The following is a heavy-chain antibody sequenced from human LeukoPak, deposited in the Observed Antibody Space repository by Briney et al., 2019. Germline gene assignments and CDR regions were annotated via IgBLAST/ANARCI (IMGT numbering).Heavy chain of an antibody. J-gene: IGHJ4*02. Sequence: GGSLRLSCAASGVTVSSNYMSWVRQAQGKGLEWVSVIYSGGSTYYSDSVKGRFTISRDNSKNTLYLQMNSLGAEDTAVYYCARGDGYNSYYFDYWGQGTLVTVSS. CDR1: GVTVSSNY. CDR2: IYSGGST. CDR3: ARGDGYNSYYFDY. D-gene: IGHD5-24*01. V-gene: IGHV3-53*01.